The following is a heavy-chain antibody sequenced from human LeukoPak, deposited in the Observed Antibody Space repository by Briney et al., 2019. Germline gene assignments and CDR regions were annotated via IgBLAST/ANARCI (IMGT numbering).Heavy chain of an antibody. D-gene: IGHD3-10*01. CDR2: ISGSNGNT. J-gene: IGHJ6*03. Sequence: ASVKVSCKASSYTFTRYGISWVRQAPGQGLEWMGWISGSNGNTNYAQKFQGRVSMTADTSTSTAYMELRSLRSDDTAVYYCARGLWFGTYYYYYMDVWGKGTTVTISS. V-gene: IGHV1-18*01. CDR3: ARGLWFGTYYYYYMDV. CDR1: SYTFTRYG.